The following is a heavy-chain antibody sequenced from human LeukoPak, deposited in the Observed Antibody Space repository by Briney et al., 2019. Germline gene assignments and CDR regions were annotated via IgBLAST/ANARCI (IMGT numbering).Heavy chain of an antibody. Sequence: SGTLSLTCTVSGGSVSSYYWTWIRQPPEKGLEWIGYIYYSGSTSYNPSLKSRVTISVDTSKNQFSLKLSSVAAADTAVYYCAREMALAGGGAFDIWGQGTVVTVSS. V-gene: IGHV4-59*02. J-gene: IGHJ3*02. CDR3: AREMALAGGGAFDI. CDR2: IYYSGST. CDR1: GGSVSSYY. D-gene: IGHD6-19*01.